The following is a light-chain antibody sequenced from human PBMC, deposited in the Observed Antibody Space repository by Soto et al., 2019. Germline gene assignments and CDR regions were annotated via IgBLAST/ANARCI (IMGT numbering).Light chain of an antibody. J-gene: IGKJ5*01. Sequence: DIQLTQSPSFLSASVGDRVTITCRASQGISSYLAWYQQKPGKAPKILIYAASTLQSGVPSRFSGSGSGTEFTLPISSRQPEDFSTYYCQQLNSYPITVGQGTRLEIK. CDR2: AAS. CDR1: QGISSY. CDR3: QQLNSYPIT. V-gene: IGKV1-9*01.